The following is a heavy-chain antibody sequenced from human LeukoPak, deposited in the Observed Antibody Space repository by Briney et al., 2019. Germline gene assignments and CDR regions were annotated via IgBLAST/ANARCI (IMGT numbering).Heavy chain of an antibody. CDR2: IKQGGSEK. V-gene: IGHV3-7*01. CDR1: GFTFSSYW. Sequence: GGSLRLSCAASGFTFSSYWMSWVRQAPGKGLEWVANIKQGGSEKYYVDSVRGRFTISRDNAKNSLFLQMNSLRAEDTAVYYCARGASGIQLWFFDPWGQGTLVSVSS. CDR3: ARGASGIQLWFFDP. J-gene: IGHJ5*02. D-gene: IGHD5-18*01.